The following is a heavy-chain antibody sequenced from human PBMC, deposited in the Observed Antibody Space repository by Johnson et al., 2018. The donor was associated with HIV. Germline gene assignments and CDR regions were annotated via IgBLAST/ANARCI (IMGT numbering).Heavy chain of an antibody. J-gene: IGHJ3*02. V-gene: IGHV3-NL1*01. CDR3: AKDKLGSSSFAFDI. Sequence: QVQLVESGGGLVQPGRSLRLSCAASGFTFDDYAMHWVRQAPGKGLEWVSVIYSGGSTYYADSVKGRFTISRDNSKNTLYLQMNSLRAEDTAVYYCAKDKLGSSSFAFDIWGQGTMVTVSS. D-gene: IGHD6-13*01. CDR1: GFTFDDYA. CDR2: IYSGGST.